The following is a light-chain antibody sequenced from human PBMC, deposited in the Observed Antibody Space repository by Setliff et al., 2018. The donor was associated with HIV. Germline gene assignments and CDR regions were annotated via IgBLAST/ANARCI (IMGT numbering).Light chain of an antibody. J-gene: IGLJ1*01. CDR2: EVT. CDR3: SSFGRNSLFV. V-gene: IGLV2-14*01. Sequence: QSVLTQPASVSGSPGQSITISCTGTSGDIGAFTFVSWYQQYPGKAPKLLIYEVTERPSGVSARFSGFKSGNTASLIISGLQAEDEADYYYSSFGRNSLFVFGSGTKVTVL. CDR1: SGDIGAFTF.